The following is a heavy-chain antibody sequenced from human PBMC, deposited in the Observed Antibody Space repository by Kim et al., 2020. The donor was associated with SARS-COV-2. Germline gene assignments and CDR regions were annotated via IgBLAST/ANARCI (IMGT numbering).Heavy chain of an antibody. V-gene: IGHV3-30-3*01. CDR1: GFTFSSYA. J-gene: IGHJ6*02. D-gene: IGHD6-19*01. CDR3: ARDPLLYSSGPWNYGMDV. Sequence: GRSLRLSCAASGFTFSSYAMHWVRQAPGKGLEWVAVISYDGSNKYYADSVKGRFTISRDNSKNTLYLQMNSLRAEDTAVYYCARDPLLYSSGPWNYGMDVWGQGTMVTVSS. CDR2: ISYDGSNK.